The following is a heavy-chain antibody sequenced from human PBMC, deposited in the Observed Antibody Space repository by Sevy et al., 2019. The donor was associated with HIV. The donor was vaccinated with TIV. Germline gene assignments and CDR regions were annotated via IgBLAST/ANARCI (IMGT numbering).Heavy chain of an antibody. Sequence: GGSLRLSCAASGFTFSNFAMGWVRQAPGKGLDWISVISGTGDYTYYADSVKARFTISRDNSKNTLFLQMNSLRAEDTAIFYCAKKMGGGSGMAFLVDYWGQGTLVTVSS. J-gene: IGHJ4*02. D-gene: IGHD5-18*01. CDR2: ISGTGDYT. V-gene: IGHV3-23*01. CDR1: GFTFSNFA. CDR3: AKKMGGGSGMAFLVDY.